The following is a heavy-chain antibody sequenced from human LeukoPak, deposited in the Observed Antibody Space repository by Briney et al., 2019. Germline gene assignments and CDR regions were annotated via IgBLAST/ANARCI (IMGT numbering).Heavy chain of an antibody. J-gene: IGHJ4*02. D-gene: IGHD3-22*01. V-gene: IGHV1-46*01. Sequence: GASVKVSCKASGYTFTSYYMHWVRQAPGQGLEWMGIINPSGGSASYAKKFRGRVTMTRDTSTMTVYMELSSLRSEYTAVYYCARDYYDSSGHAFDYWGQGTLVTVSS. CDR3: ARDYYDSSGHAFDY. CDR1: GYTFTSYY. CDR2: INPSGGSA.